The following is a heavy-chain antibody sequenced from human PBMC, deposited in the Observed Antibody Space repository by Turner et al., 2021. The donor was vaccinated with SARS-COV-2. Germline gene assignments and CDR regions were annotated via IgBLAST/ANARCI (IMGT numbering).Heavy chain of an antibody. V-gene: IGHV3-7*03. D-gene: IGHD6-19*01. CDR2: IRQDGSEK. CDR1: GFTFSSYW. J-gene: IGHJ4*02. Sequence: EVQLVESGGGLVQPGGSLRLSCAASGFTFSSYWMSWVRQAPVKGLEWVANIRQDGSEKEYVDSVKCRFTISRDNAKNSLYLQMNSLRVEDTAVYYCAGSGGWLLDLWGQGTLVTVSS. CDR3: AGSGGWLLDL.